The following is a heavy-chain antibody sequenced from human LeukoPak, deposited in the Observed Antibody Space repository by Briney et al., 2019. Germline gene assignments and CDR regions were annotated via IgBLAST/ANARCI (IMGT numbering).Heavy chain of an antibody. D-gene: IGHD5-12*01. Sequence: GGSLRLSCAASGFTFSRYAMGWIRQAPGKGLEWVSTVNENGGRTYYADSVKGRFTMSRDNSRSTLYLQMNSLRAEDTAVYYCAKEGRPNSGGGFFDYWGQGTRVTVSS. CDR2: VNENGGRT. J-gene: IGHJ4*02. CDR1: GFTFSRYA. CDR3: AKEGRPNSGGGFFDY. V-gene: IGHV3-23*01.